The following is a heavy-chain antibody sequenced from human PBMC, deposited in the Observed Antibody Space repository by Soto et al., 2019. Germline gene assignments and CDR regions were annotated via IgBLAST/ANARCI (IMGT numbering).Heavy chain of an antibody. CDR2: INHSGST. CDR3: ARGGLIRGVLYY. D-gene: IGHD3-10*01. J-gene: IGHJ4*02. CDR1: DGSSNNYY. Sequence: QVQLQQWGAGLLKPSETLSLTCAVYDGSSNNYYWSWIRQPPGKGLEWIGEINHSGSTNYNASLKSRVTISEDTCKKQLSLELRFVTASDTAVYYCARGGLIRGVLYYWGQGTLVTVSS. V-gene: IGHV4-34*01.